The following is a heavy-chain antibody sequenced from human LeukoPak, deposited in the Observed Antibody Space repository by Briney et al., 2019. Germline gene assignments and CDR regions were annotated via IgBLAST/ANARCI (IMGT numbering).Heavy chain of an antibody. CDR2: TNPNSGGT. D-gene: IGHD1-1*01. Sequence: GASVKVSCKASGYTLTGYYMHWVRQAPGQGLEWMGWTNPNSGGTNCAQKFQGRVTMTRDTSINTAYMELSRLESDDSAVYYCAREGAGRNDYWGQGTLVTVSS. J-gene: IGHJ4*02. V-gene: IGHV1-2*02. CDR3: AREGAGRNDY. CDR1: GYTLTGYY.